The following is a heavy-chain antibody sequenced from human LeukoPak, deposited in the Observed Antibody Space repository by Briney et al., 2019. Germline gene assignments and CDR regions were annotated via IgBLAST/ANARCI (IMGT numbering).Heavy chain of an antibody. CDR1: GGTFSSYA. V-gene: IGHV1-69*13. CDR2: IIPIFGTA. Sequence: GASVKVSCKASGGTFSSYAISWVRQAPGQGLEWMGGIIPIFGTANYAQKFQSRVTITADESTSTAYMELSSLRSEDTAVYYCARESSSWYLDAFDIWGQGTMVTVSS. J-gene: IGHJ3*02. D-gene: IGHD6-13*01. CDR3: ARESSSWYLDAFDI.